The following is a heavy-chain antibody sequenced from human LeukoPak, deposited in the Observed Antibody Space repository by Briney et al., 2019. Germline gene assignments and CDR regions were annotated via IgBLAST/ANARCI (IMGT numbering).Heavy chain of an antibody. V-gene: IGHV1-69*06. CDR1: GGTFSSYA. CDR2: IIPIFGTA. J-gene: IGHJ4*02. D-gene: IGHD6-13*01. CDR3: ASSFGGSSSIAAGWPTTN. Sequence: GASVKVSCKASGGTFSSYAISWVRQAPGQGLEWMGGIIPIFGTANYAQKFQGRVTITADKSTSTAYMELSSLRSEDTAVYYCASSFGGSSSIAAGWPTTNWGQGTLVTVSS.